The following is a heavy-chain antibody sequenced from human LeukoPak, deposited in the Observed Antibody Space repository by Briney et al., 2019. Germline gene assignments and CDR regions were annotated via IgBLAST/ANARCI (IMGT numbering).Heavy chain of an antibody. CDR1: GGSISSGGYS. V-gene: IGHV4-30-2*01. Sequence: SQTLSHTCAVSGGSISSGGYSWSWIRQPPGKGLEWIGYIYHSGSTYYSPSLKSRVTISVDRSKNQFSLKLSSVTAADTAVYYCARGYSGYDLIYWFDPWGQGTLVTVSS. CDR3: ARGYSGYDLIYWFDP. J-gene: IGHJ5*02. D-gene: IGHD5-12*01. CDR2: IYHSGST.